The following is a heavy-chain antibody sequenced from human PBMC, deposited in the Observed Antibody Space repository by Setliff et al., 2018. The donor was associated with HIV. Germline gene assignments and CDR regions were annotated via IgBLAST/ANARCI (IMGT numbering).Heavy chain of an antibody. V-gene: IGHV4-34*01. CDR1: GGSLTDYD. CDR3: ARAFEGYCSGASCHWLDS. Sequence: SETLSLTCAVFGGSLTDYDWTWIRQTPAKGLEWIGEISHSGRTNYNPSLKTRLIISRDTSKNQFSLRLSSATVADTAIYYCARAFEGYCSGASCHWLDSWGQGTQVTVSS. CDR2: ISHSGRT. J-gene: IGHJ5*01. D-gene: IGHD2-15*01.